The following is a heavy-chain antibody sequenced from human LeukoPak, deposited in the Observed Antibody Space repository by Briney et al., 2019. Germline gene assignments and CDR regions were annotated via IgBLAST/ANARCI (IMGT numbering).Heavy chain of an antibody. CDR2: IYSSGST. Sequence: PSETLSLTCNVSGGSIRGYYWSWIRQPPGKGLEWIGYIYSSGSTNYNPSLKSRVTMSVDTSKNQFSLKVSSVTAADTAVYYCARVGHSSSWRNWFDPWGQGTLVTVSS. CDR1: GGSIRGYY. V-gene: IGHV4-59*01. D-gene: IGHD6-13*01. CDR3: ARVGHSSSWRNWFDP. J-gene: IGHJ5*02.